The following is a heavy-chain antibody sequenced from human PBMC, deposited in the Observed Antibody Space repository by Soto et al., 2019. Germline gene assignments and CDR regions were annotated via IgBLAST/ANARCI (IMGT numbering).Heavy chain of an antibody. J-gene: IGHJ4*02. V-gene: IGHV4-61*01. D-gene: IGHD3-16*01. CDR3: ARSQRGRTAFTFDY. Sequence: SETLSLTCAVSGDSVSKDNYYWSWIRQPPGKGLEWIGYIYYSGTTNYNSYLKSRLSLSVDMSKNQFSLKLASVTAADTAVYFCARSQRGRTAFTFDYWGQGALVTVSS. CDR2: IYYSGTT. CDR1: GDSVSKDNYY.